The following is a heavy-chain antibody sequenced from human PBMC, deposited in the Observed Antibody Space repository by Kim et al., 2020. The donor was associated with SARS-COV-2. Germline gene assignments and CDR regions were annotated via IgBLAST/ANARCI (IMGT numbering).Heavy chain of an antibody. D-gene: IGHD6-19*01. CDR2: IIPILGIA. CDR1: GGTFSSYA. J-gene: IGHJ6*02. Sequence: SVKVSCKASGGTFSSYAISWVRQAPGQGLEWMGRIIPILGIANYAQKFQGRVTITADKSTSTAYMELSSLRSEDTAVYYCAIYSSGWRGDYYGMDVWGQGTTVTVS. CDR3: AIYSSGWRGDYYGMDV. V-gene: IGHV1-69*04.